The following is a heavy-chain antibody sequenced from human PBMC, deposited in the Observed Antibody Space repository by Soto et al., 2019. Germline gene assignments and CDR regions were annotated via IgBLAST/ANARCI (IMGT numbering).Heavy chain of an antibody. Sequence: QVQLQESGPGLVKPSGTLSLTCAVSGGSISSSNWWSWVRQPPRKGLEWIGEIYHGGSTNYNPSPRHRAPXPXDHXTTTRPLTLSSVTSAATAVHGRARVRGAYHYAMDVWAQGTTVTVS. CDR2: IYHGGST. CDR3: ARVRGAYHYAMDV. J-gene: IGHJ6*02. V-gene: IGHV4-4*01. D-gene: IGHD3-10*02. CDR1: GGSISSSNW.